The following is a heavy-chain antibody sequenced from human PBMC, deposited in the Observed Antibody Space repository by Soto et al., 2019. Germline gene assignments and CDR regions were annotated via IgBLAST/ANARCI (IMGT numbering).Heavy chain of an antibody. D-gene: IGHD2-15*01. CDR2: ISASTRNT. CDR1: GYTFSDYA. J-gene: IGHJ2*01. CDR3: VRCYCSVGSCYACWHFDL. Sequence: QVQLVQSGGEVKKPGASVKVSCQASGYTFSDYAISWVRQAPGQGLEWMGWISASTRNTDQAQNFQGRVIMTLDTSTKTAYMERRSLRSDDTAVYYCVRCYCSVGSCYACWHFDLWSRGTLVTVSS. V-gene: IGHV1-18*01.